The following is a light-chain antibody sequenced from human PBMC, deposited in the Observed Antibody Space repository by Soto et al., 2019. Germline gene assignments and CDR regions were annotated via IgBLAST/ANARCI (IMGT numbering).Light chain of an antibody. V-gene: IGLV1-44*01. J-gene: IGLJ2*01. CDR2: DNN. CDR3: ASWDDRLNGVI. Sequence: QSVLTQPPSVSGTPGQGVTISCSGSNSNIGSNTVNWYQQLPGTAPKLLIYDNNKRPSGVPGRFSDSKSGTSASLAISGLQSEDEADYYCASWDDRLNGVIFGGGTKVTVL. CDR1: NSNIGSNT.